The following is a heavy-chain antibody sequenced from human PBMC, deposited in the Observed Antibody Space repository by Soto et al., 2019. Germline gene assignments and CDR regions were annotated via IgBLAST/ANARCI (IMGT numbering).Heavy chain of an antibody. Sequence: SVKVSCKASGGTFSSYAISWVRQAPGQGLEWMGGIIPIFGTANYAQKFQGRVTITADESTSTAYMELSSLRSEDTAVYYCARGSTIFGVVIRLVDYYYYGMDVWGQGTTVTVSS. D-gene: IGHD3-3*01. CDR3: ARGSTIFGVVIRLVDYYYYGMDV. V-gene: IGHV1-69*13. CDR2: IIPIFGTA. CDR1: GGTFSSYA. J-gene: IGHJ6*02.